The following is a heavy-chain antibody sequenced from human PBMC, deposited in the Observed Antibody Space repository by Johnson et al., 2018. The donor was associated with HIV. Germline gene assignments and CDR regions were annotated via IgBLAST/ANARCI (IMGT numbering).Heavy chain of an antibody. CDR1: GFTFSGYA. D-gene: IGHD3-10*01. CDR3: TKGGLWFGESIDAFDI. Sequence: QVQLVESGGGVVQPGGSLRLSCEVSGFTFSGYAMNWVRQAPGKGLEWVAFIRYDGSNKYYVDSVKGRFTISRDNSKNTLSLQMNSLRAEDTAVYYCTKGGLWFGESIDAFDIWGQGTMVTVSS. J-gene: IGHJ3*02. V-gene: IGHV3-30*02. CDR2: IRYDGSNK.